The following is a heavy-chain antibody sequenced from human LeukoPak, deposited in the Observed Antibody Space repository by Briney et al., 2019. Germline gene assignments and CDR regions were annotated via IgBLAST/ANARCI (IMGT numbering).Heavy chain of an antibody. CDR3: ARDRITMVRGALRYYGMDV. D-gene: IGHD3-10*01. Sequence: SETLSLTCTVSGGSINNYYWSWIRQPPGKGLEWIGYIYYSGSTNYNPSLKSRVTISVDTSKNQFSLKLNSVTAADTAVYYCARDRITMVRGALRYYGMDVWAKGPRSPSP. CDR2: IYYSGST. J-gene: IGHJ6*02. CDR1: GGSINNYY. V-gene: IGHV4-59*01.